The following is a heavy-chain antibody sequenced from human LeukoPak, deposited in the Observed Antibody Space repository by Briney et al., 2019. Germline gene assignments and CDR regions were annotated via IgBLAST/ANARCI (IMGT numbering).Heavy chain of an antibody. CDR3: ARNWELQDLFDY. J-gene: IGHJ4*02. Sequence: GASVKVSCKASGYSFTSYYMHWVRQAPGQGLECMGWINPNSGGTNYAQKFQGRVTMTRDTSISTAYMELSRLRSDDTAVYYCARNWELQDLFDYWGQGTLVTVSS. CDR2: INPNSGGT. D-gene: IGHD1-26*01. V-gene: IGHV1-2*02. CDR1: GYSFTSYY.